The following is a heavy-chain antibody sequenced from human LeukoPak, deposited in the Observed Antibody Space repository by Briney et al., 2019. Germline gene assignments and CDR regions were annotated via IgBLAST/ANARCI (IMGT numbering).Heavy chain of an antibody. CDR1: GFTFSTYN. CDR2: ISSSSTYM. V-gene: IGHV3-21*01. Sequence: GGSLRLSCAASGFTFSTYNMNWVRQAPGKGLEWVSSISSSSTYMSYADSVKGRFTISRDNAENSLFLQMNSLRAEDTAVYYCARDPRPGYYDILTGYPYYFDYWGQGTLVTVSS. J-gene: IGHJ4*02. CDR3: ARDPRPGYYDILTGYPYYFDY. D-gene: IGHD3-9*01.